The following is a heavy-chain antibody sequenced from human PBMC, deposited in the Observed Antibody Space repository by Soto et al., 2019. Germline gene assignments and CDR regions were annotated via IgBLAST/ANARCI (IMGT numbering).Heavy chain of an antibody. CDR3: ARPGMDCYEHDAFDI. CDR1: GFTFSSFW. V-gene: IGHV3-21*01. Sequence: PGGSLRLSCAASGFTFSSFWMSWVRQAPGKGLEWVSSISSSSSYIYYADSVKGRFTISRDNAKNSLYLQMNSLRAEDTAVYYCARPGMDCYEHDAFDIWGQGTRVTVSS. CDR2: ISSSSSYI. D-gene: IGHD2-21*01. J-gene: IGHJ3*02.